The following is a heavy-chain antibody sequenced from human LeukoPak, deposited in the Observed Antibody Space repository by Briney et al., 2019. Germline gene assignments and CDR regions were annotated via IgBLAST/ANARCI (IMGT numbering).Heavy chain of an antibody. J-gene: IGHJ4*02. V-gene: IGHV4-39*07. CDR2: IYYSGTT. CDR3: ARDPRDSTPFDY. Sequence: PSETLSLTCAVSGGSIDSSSYYWGWVRQPPGKGLEWIGSIYYSGTTYYNPSLKSRVSILADTSKNHFSLKLSSVTAADTAVYYCARDPRDSTPFDYWGQGTLVTVSS. D-gene: IGHD2-15*01. CDR1: GGSIDSSSYY.